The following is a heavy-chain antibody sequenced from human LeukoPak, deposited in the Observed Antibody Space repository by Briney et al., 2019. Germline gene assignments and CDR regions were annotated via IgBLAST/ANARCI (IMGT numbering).Heavy chain of an antibody. D-gene: IGHD3-9*01. CDR2: ISGYNDNA. Sequence: GASVKVSCKASGHTFISYGVSWVRQATGQGLEWVGWISGYNDNAKYAQKLQGRVTMTTDTSTSTVYMELRSLRSDDTAVYYCASQYYDILTGYGRWFDPWGQGTLVVVSS. V-gene: IGHV1-18*01. CDR3: ASQYYDILTGYGRWFDP. CDR1: GHTFISYG. J-gene: IGHJ5*02.